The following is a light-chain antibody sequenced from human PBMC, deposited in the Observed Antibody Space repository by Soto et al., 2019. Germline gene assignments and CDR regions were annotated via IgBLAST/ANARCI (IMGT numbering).Light chain of an antibody. CDR3: QHYVNWPLT. J-gene: IGKJ4*01. Sequence: EIVITQSPATLSVSPGEGATPSCRASQGIGDTLAWYQQKPGQTPRLLIYDTSIRATGVPARFSGSRSGAEFTLTISSLQSEDFAVYYCQHYVNWPLTFGGGTKVDIK. V-gene: IGKV3-15*01. CDR1: QGIGDT. CDR2: DTS.